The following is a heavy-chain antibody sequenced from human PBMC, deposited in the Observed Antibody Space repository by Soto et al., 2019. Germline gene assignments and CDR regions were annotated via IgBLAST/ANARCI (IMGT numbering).Heavy chain of an antibody. V-gene: IGHV4-31*03. Sequence: SETLSLTCTVSGGSISSGGYYWSWIRQHPGKGLEWIGYIYYSGSTYYNPSLKSRVTISVDTSKNQFSLKLSSVTAADTAVYYCARGETAWGPLDYWGQGTLVTVSS. J-gene: IGHJ4*02. CDR2: IYYSGST. CDR3: ARGETAWGPLDY. CDR1: GGSISSGGYY. D-gene: IGHD3-16*01.